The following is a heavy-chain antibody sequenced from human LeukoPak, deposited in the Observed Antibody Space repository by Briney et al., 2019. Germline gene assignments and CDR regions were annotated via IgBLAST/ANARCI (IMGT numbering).Heavy chain of an antibody. CDR3: ARSSTPCYYDSSGYYYFDY. CDR2: IIPIFGTA. Sequence: SVKVSCKASGGTFSSYAISWVRQAPGQGLEWMGGIIPIFGTANYAQKFQGRVTITTDESTSTAYMELSSLRSEDTAVYYCARSSTPCYYDSSGYYYFDYWGQGTLVTVSS. CDR1: GGTFSSYA. D-gene: IGHD3-22*01. J-gene: IGHJ4*02. V-gene: IGHV1-69*05.